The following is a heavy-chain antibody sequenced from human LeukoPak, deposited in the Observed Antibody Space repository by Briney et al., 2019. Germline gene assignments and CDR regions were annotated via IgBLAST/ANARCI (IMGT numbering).Heavy chain of an antibody. Sequence: PSETLSLTCTVSGGSISSYYWSWIRQPPGKGLEWIGYIYYNGSTTYNPSLKSRVTMSVDTSKNQFSLRLSSVTAADTAAYFCARENWRSKSIDFDSWGQGTLVTVSS. CDR3: ARENWRSKSIDFDS. CDR2: IYYNGST. D-gene: IGHD6-6*01. J-gene: IGHJ4*02. CDR1: GGSISSYY. V-gene: IGHV4-59*12.